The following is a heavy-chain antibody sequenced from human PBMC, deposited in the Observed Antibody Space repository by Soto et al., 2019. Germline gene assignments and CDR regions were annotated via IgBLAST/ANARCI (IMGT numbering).Heavy chain of an antibody. D-gene: IGHD4-17*01. CDR2: IYYSGST. CDR1: GGSISSGGYY. V-gene: IGHV4-31*03. J-gene: IGHJ4*02. Sequence: PSETLSLTCTVSGGSISSGGYYWGWIRQHPGKGLEWIGYIYYSGSTYYNLSLKSRVTISVDTSKNQFSLKLSSVTAADTAVYYCASYFKPSYGGNTDDYWGQGTLVTVSS. CDR3: ASYFKPSYGGNTDDY.